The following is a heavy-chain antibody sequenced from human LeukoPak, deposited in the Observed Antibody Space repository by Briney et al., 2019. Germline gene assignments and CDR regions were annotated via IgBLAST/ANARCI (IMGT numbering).Heavy chain of an antibody. J-gene: IGHJ5*02. Sequence: GASVKVSCKASGYTFTSYAMHWVRQAPGQRLEWMGWINAGNGNTKYSQKFQGRVTITRDTSASTAYMELSSLRSEDTVVYYCAREVLAAAGRNWFDPWGQGTLVTVSS. D-gene: IGHD6-13*01. CDR3: AREVLAAAGRNWFDP. V-gene: IGHV1-3*01. CDR1: GYTFTSYA. CDR2: INAGNGNT.